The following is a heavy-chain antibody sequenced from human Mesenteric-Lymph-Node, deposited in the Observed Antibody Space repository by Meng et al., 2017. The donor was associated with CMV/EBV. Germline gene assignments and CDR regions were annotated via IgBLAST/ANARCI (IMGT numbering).Heavy chain of an antibody. D-gene: IGHD3-3*01. Sequence: SYWMSWVRQAPGKGLEWVAVIWYDGSNKYYADSVKGRFTISRDNSKNTLYLQMNSLRAEDTAVYYCAKGHQEPVLRLLEWVDGPDYWGQGTLVTVSS. CDR3: AKGHQEPVLRLLEWVDGPDY. J-gene: IGHJ4*02. V-gene: IGHV3-33*06. CDR1: SYW. CDR2: IWYDGSNK.